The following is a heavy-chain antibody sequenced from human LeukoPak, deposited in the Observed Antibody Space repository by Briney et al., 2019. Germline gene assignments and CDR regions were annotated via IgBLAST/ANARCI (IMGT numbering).Heavy chain of an antibody. Sequence: SETLSLTCTVSAGSISGFFWSWIRQPPGKGLEWIGYISYSGSTNYNPSLKSRVTISSDTSKNQVSLKLSSVTAADTAVYYCARTYRYGSFPVYQYYMDVWGKGTTVTVSS. CDR2: ISYSGST. CDR3: ARTYRYGSFPVYQYYMDV. V-gene: IGHV4-59*01. CDR1: AGSISGFF. J-gene: IGHJ6*03. D-gene: IGHD5-18*01.